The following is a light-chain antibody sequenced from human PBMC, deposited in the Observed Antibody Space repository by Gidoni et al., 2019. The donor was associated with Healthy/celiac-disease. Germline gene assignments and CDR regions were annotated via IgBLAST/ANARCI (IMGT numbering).Light chain of an antibody. CDR2: AVS. V-gene: IGLV2-14*01. CDR3: SSYTSISTQV. CDR1: SSDVGGYNY. J-gene: IGLJ1*01. Sequence: QSALTQPASVSWSPGQSITISCTGPSSDVGGYNYVSCDPQHPVKAPKLIRYAVSNRPSGVSKRFSGYKSGNTASLTISGLQAEDVADYYCSSYTSISTQVFGTGTKVTVL.